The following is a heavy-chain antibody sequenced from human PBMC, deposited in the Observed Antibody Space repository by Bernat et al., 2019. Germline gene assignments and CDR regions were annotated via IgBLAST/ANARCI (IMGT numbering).Heavy chain of an antibody. CDR1: GYTFTSYY. CDR2: INPSGGST. D-gene: IGHD1-26*01. CDR3: ASCPAWGGDAFDI. Sequence: QVQLVQSGAEVKKPGASVKVSCKASGYTFTSYYMHWVRQAPGQGLEWMGIINPSGGSTSYAQKFQCRVTMTRDTSTSTVYMELSSLRSEDTAVYYCASCPAWGGDAFDIWGQGTMVTVSS. J-gene: IGHJ3*02. V-gene: IGHV1-46*01.